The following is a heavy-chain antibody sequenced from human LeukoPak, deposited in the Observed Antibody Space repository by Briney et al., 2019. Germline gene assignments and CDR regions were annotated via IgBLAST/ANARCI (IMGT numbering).Heavy chain of an antibody. CDR1: GFTFSSHA. CDR3: AKERVYSISWDPEEEYFDY. CDR2: ISGSGGST. J-gene: IGHJ4*02. D-gene: IGHD6-13*01. V-gene: IGHV3-23*01. Sequence: GSLRLSCAASGFTFSSHAMSWVRQAPGKGLEWVSTISGSGGSTYYADSVKGRFTISRDNSKNTLYLQMNSLRAEDTAVYYCAKERVYSISWDPEEEYFDYWGQGTLVTVSS.